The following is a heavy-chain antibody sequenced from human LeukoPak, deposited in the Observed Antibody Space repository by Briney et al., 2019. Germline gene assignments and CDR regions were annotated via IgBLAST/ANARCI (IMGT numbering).Heavy chain of an antibody. D-gene: IGHD1-20*01. CDR2: ISSSSSYI. V-gene: IGHV3-21*01. CDR1: GVTFSSYS. CDR3: ARGGFNWNDPIDY. J-gene: IGHJ4*02. Sequence: GGSLRLSCAASGVTFSSYSMNWVRQAPGKGLEWVSSISSSSSYIYYAHSVKGRFTISRDNAKSSVYLQMNSLRAEDTAVYYCARGGFNWNDPIDYWGQGTLVTVSS.